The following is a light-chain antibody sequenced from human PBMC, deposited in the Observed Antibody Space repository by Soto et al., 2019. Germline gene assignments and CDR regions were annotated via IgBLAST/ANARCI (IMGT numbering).Light chain of an antibody. Sequence: LNPASPVSGVSGQSITLFCRGTSSGVGSYNLVSWYQHHPGKAPKLMIYEGSKRPSGVSNRFSGSKSGNTASLTISGLQAEDEADYYCCSYAGSSTPYVFGTGTKVTVL. V-gene: IGLV2-23*01. CDR3: CSYAGSSTPYV. CDR1: SSGVGSYNL. J-gene: IGLJ1*01. CDR2: EGS.